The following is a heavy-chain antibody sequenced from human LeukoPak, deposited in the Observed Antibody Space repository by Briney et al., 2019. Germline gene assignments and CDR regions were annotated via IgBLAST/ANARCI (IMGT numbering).Heavy chain of an antibody. V-gene: IGHV3-11*04. CDR3: ARDQSVYSPRPFDF. Sequence: GGSLRLSCAASGFTFSDYYMSWIRQAPGKGLEWVSIISTGGMTTNNADSVKGRFTISRDNANNWYLQMNSLRAEDTAVYYCARDQSVYSPRPFDFWGQGTLVTVSS. CDR2: ISTGGMTT. CDR1: GFTFSDYY. J-gene: IGHJ4*02. D-gene: IGHD5-12*01.